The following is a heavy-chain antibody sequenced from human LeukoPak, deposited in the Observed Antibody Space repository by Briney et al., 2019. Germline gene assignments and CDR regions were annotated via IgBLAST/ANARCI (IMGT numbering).Heavy chain of an antibody. V-gene: IGHV3-7*01. CDR3: ARHEGDTSGSYMYNWFDP. CDR1: GFTFSSYA. Sequence: GGPLRLSCAASGFTFSSYAMSWVRQAPGKGLEWVANIKQDGSEKYYVDSVKGRFTISRDNAKNSLYLQMNSLRAEDTAVYYCARHEGDTSGSYMYNWFDPWGQGTLVTVSS. D-gene: IGHD3-22*01. J-gene: IGHJ5*02. CDR2: IKQDGSEK.